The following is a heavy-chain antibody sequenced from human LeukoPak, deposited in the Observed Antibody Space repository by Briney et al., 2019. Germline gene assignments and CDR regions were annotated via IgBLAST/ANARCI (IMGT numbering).Heavy chain of an antibody. CDR1: GGSLNSGSYY. V-gene: IGHV4-61*02. D-gene: IGHD6-19*01. CDR2: INTSGST. CDR3: ARGRAVAEY. Sequence: SQTLSLTCSVSGGSLNSGSYYWSWIRQPAGKGLEWLGRINTSGSTNYNPSLKSRVTMSADTSKNQFSLQLSSVTAPEPAVYYCARGRAVAEYWGQGTLVTVFS. J-gene: IGHJ4*02.